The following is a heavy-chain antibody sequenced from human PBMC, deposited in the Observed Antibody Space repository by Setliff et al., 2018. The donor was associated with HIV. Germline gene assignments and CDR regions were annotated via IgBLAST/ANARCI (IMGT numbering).Heavy chain of an antibody. V-gene: IGHV1-69*06. CDR1: GGTFSGYS. J-gene: IGHJ1*01. Sequence: SVKVSCKASGGTFSGYSISWVRQAPGQGLEWMGRILPIFGTRDYAQKFQGRVTITADKSTSTAYMELRSLRSEDTAVYYCARDQVSMVRAVRLVAWGQGSLVTVSS. D-gene: IGHD3-10*01. CDR3: ARDQVSMVRAVRLVA. CDR2: ILPIFGTR.